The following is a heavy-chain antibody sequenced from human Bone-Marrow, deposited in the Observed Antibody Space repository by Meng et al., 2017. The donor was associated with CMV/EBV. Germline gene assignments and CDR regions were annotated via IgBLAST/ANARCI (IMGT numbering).Heavy chain of an antibody. CDR3: ARDHVRAGSNPDALDI. J-gene: IGHJ3*02. CDR1: GYTFTSYG. V-gene: IGHV1-18*01. D-gene: IGHD3-10*01. CDR2: ISAYNGNT. Sequence: ASVKVSCKASGYTFTSYGISWVRQAPGQGLEWMGWISAYNGNTNYAQKLQGRVTMTTDTSTSTAYMELRSLRSDDTAVYYCARDHVRAGSNPDALDIWGQGTMVTVSS.